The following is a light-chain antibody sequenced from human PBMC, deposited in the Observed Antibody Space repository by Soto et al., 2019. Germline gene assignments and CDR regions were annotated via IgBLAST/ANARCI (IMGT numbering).Light chain of an antibody. CDR3: AAWDDSLNGLV. J-gene: IGLJ2*01. CDR1: TSNVGSNL. V-gene: IGLV1-44*01. CDR2: SNN. Sequence: QSVLAQPPSASGTPGQRVTISCSGSTSNVGSNLASWYQQLPGSAPKLLIYSNNQRPSGVPDRFSGSKSGTSASLAISGLQSEDEADYYCAAWDDSLNGLVFGGGTKLTVL.